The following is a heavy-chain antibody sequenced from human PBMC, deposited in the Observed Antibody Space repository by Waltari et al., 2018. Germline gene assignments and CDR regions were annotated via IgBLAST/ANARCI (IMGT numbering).Heavy chain of an antibody. CDR3: ARVECSEDGCYGGAWFDP. J-gene: IGHJ5*02. Sequence: QVQLQESGPGLVQPSGTLSLTCAVSGGSISSTTWWSWVRQPPGKGLEWIGDICDSENTNYTTSLSRRDSVVMDKAKNQFAMMWSFVTAADTAAYWCARVECSEDGCYGGAWFDPWGQGTLVTVSS. V-gene: IGHV4-4*01. CDR1: GGSISSTTW. D-gene: IGHD2-15*01. CDR2: ICDSENT.